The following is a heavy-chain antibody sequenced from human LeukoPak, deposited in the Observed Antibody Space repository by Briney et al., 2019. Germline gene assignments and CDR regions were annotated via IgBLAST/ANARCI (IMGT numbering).Heavy chain of an antibody. J-gene: IGHJ6*03. CDR2: ISGSGGST. CDR3: ARVEGYSYGFESGMDV. CDR1: GFTFSSYA. V-gene: IGHV3-23*01. Sequence: GGSLRLSCAASGFTFSSYAMSWVRQAPGKWLEWVSSISGSGGSTYYADCVKGRFTISRDNSKNTLYLQMNSLRAEDTAVYSCARVEGYSYGFESGMDVWGKGTTVTVSS. D-gene: IGHD5-18*01.